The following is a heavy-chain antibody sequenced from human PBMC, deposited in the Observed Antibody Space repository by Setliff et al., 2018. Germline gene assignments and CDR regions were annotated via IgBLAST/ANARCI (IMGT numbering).Heavy chain of an antibody. CDR2: MNPNTGGT. Sequence: ASVEVSCKASGYTFTGYYMHWVRQAPGQGLEWMGWMNPNTGGTTYAQAFQARITMTRDTSISTAYMELSRLTSGDSAVYYCARAASGYDYHYFDKWGQGTLVTVSS. J-gene: IGHJ4*02. CDR3: ARAASGYDYHYFDK. V-gene: IGHV1-2*02. D-gene: IGHD5-12*01. CDR1: GYTFTGYY.